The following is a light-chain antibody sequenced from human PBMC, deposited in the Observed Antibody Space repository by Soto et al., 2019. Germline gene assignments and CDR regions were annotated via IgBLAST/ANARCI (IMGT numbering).Light chain of an antibody. Sequence: SYELTQPPSVSVSPGQTASITCSGDKVGDKYACWYQQKPGQSPVLVIYQDSKRPSGIPERFSGSNSGNTATLTISGTQARDEADYYCQAWDSSTAVFGTGTKLTVL. V-gene: IGLV3-1*01. J-gene: IGLJ1*01. CDR3: QAWDSSTAV. CDR2: QDS. CDR1: KVGDKY.